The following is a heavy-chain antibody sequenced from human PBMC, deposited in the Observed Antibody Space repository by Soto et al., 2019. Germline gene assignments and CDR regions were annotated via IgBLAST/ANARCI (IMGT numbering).Heavy chain of an antibody. Sequence: LSLTCAASGFTFSSYAMSWVRQAPGKGLEWVSAISGSGGSTYYADSVKGRFTISRDNSKNTLYLQMNSLRAEDTAVYYCAKVRDSSGYYFSRLDYYYYGMDVWGQGTTVTVSS. CDR3: AKVRDSSGYYFSRLDYYYYGMDV. V-gene: IGHV3-23*01. J-gene: IGHJ6*02. D-gene: IGHD3-22*01. CDR2: ISGSGGST. CDR1: GFTFSSYA.